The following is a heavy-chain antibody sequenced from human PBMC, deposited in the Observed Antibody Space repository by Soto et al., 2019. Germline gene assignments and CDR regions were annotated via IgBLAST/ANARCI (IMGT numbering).Heavy chain of an antibody. CDR3: GHTNGYYSGGWYFDL. V-gene: IGHV2-5*02. Sequence: QITLKESGPTLVKPTQTLTLTCTFSGFSLSTRGVGVAWIRQPPGEALEWLAVIYWDDDKHYSPSLKSRLTINKDTAKNQVVLAMTNMDPVDTATYYCGHTNGYYSGGWYFDLWGRGTLVTVSS. D-gene: IGHD1-7*01. CDR2: IYWDDDK. J-gene: IGHJ2*01. CDR1: GFSLSTRGVG.